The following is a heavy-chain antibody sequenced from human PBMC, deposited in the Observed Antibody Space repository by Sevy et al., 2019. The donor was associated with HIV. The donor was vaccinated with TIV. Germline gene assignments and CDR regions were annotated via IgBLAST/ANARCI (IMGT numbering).Heavy chain of an antibody. J-gene: IGHJ4*01. Sequence: GGSLRLSCAASGFTFSSYGMHWVRQAPGKGLEWVAFIRYDGSNKYYVDSVKGRFTISRDNAKNSLYLQMNSLRAEDTAVYYCARAVKQQLVRPTFEDYWGYGTLVTVSS. V-gene: IGHV3-30*02. CDR3: ARAVKQQLVRPTFEDY. CDR1: GFTFSSYG. D-gene: IGHD6-13*01. CDR2: IRYDGSNK.